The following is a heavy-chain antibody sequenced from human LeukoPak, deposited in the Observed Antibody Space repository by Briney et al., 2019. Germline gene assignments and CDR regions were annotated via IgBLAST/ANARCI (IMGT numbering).Heavy chain of an antibody. V-gene: IGHV4-59*01. CDR2: IYYSGST. D-gene: IGHD6-6*01. J-gene: IGHJ4*02. Sequence: SETLSLTCTVSGGSISSYYWSWLRQPPGKGLEWIGYIYYSGSTNYNPSLKSRVTISVDTSKNQFSLKLSSVTAADTAVYYCARGLAARRFDYWGQGTLVTVSS. CDR1: GGSISSYY. CDR3: ARGLAARRFDY.